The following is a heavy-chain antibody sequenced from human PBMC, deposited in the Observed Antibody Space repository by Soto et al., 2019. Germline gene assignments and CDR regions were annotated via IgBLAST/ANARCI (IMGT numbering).Heavy chain of an antibody. CDR3: SRDKMATIPGYYYGMDV. Sequence: GASVKVSCKASGYTFTSYGISWVRQAPGQGLEGMGWISAYNGNTNYAQKLQGRVTMTTDTSTSTAYMELRSLRSDDTAVYYCSRDKMATIPGYYYGMDVRGQGTTVTASS. CDR1: GYTFTSYG. J-gene: IGHJ6*02. V-gene: IGHV1-18*04. CDR2: ISAYNGNT. D-gene: IGHD5-12*01.